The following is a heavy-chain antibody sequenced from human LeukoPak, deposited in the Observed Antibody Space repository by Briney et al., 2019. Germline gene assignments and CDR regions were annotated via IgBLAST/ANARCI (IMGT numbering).Heavy chain of an antibody. D-gene: IGHD2-15*01. CDR1: GFTFSSYS. J-gene: IGHJ4*02. V-gene: IGHV3-48*04. CDR3: AKEFRGGSRVKLLGGLYYFDY. Sequence: GGSLRLSCAASGFTFSSYSMNWIRQAPGKGLEWVSYISSSSSTIYYADSVKGRFTISRDNAKNSLYLQMNSLRAEDTAVYYCAKEFRGGSRVKLLGGLYYFDYWGQGTLVTVSS. CDR2: ISSSSSTI.